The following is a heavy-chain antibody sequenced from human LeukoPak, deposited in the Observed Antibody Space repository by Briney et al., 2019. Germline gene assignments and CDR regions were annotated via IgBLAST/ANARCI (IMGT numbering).Heavy chain of an antibody. CDR2: IYYTGST. V-gene: IGHV4-39*07. Sequence: SETLSLTCTVSGGSISSSSYYWGWIRQPPGKGLEWIGTIYYTGSTNYNPSLKSRVTISVDTSKNQFSLKLSSVTAADTAVYYCARGGIAVAGTWDFDYWGQGTLVTVSS. D-gene: IGHD6-19*01. CDR3: ARGGIAVAGTWDFDY. CDR1: GGSISSSSYY. J-gene: IGHJ4*02.